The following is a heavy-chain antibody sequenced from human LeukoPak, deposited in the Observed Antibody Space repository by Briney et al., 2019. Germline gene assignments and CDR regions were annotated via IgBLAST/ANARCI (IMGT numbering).Heavy chain of an antibody. Sequence: GASVKVSCKTSDYTFTAYYMHWVRQAPGQGLEWMGWINPNSGGTNYAQKFQGRVTMTRDTSISTAYMELSRLRSDDTAVYYCARDVGSSWAAVYWGQGTLVTVSS. V-gene: IGHV1-2*02. J-gene: IGHJ4*02. CDR1: DYTFTAYY. CDR3: ARDVGSSWAAVY. CDR2: INPNSGGT. D-gene: IGHD6-13*01.